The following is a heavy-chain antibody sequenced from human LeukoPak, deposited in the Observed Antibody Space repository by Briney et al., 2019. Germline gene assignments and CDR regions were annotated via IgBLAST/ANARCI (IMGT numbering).Heavy chain of an antibody. V-gene: IGHV4-31*03. Sequence: PSETLSLTCTVSGGSISSGGYYWSWIRQHPGKGLEWIGYIYYSGSTYYNPSLKSRVTISVDTSKNQFSLKLSSVTAADAAVYYCARGSYYYDSSGYNWFDPWGQGTLVTVSS. D-gene: IGHD3-22*01. J-gene: IGHJ5*02. CDR1: GGSISSGGYY. CDR2: IYYSGST. CDR3: ARGSYYYDSSGYNWFDP.